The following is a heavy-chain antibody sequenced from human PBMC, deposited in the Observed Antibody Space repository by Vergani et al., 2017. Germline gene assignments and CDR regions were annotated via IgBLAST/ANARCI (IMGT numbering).Heavy chain of an antibody. CDR1: RFSFPGYA. CDR2: VSGSSATP. CDR3: TKGSRGYTGYFFDY. V-gene: IGHV3-23*01. Sequence: SRFSFPGYAMSWVRQAPGKGLEWVSSVSGSSATPYYADSVKGRFIISRDNSKNTLHLQMNSLRADDTAVYYCTKGSRGYTGYFFDYWGQGTLATVSS. J-gene: IGHJ4*02. D-gene: IGHD5-12*01.